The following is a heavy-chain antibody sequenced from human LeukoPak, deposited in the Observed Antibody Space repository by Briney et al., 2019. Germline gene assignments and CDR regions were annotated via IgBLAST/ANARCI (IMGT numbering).Heavy chain of an antibody. Sequence: ASVKVSCKASGYTFTGYYMHWVRQAPGQGLEWMGGIIPIFGTANYAQKFQGRVTITADKSTSTAYMELSSLRSEDTAVYYCARAGGYSYGYGFDPWGQGTLVTVSS. J-gene: IGHJ5*02. V-gene: IGHV1-69*06. CDR1: GYTFTGYY. D-gene: IGHD5-18*01. CDR3: ARAGGYSYGYGFDP. CDR2: IIPIFGTA.